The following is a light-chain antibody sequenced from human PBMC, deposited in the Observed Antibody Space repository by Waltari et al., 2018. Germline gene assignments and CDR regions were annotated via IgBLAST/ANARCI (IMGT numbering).Light chain of an antibody. J-gene: IGKJ2*01. CDR3: QQYGSSLPYT. CDR1: QSVSSSY. CDR2: GAS. V-gene: IGKV3-20*01. Sequence: EIVLTQSPGTMSLSPGERATLSCRASQSVSSSYLDWYQQKPGQAPRLLIYGASSRATGIPDRFSGSGSGTDFTLTISRLEREDFAVYYCQQYGSSLPYTFGQGTKLEIK.